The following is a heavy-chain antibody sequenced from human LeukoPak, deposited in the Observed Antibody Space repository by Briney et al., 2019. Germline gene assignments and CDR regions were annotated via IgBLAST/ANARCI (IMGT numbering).Heavy chain of an antibody. CDR3: AEGYFEPFAH. CDR1: GASVSNSH. D-gene: IGHD2/OR15-2a*01. V-gene: IGHV4-59*02. J-gene: IGHJ4*02. Sequence: SETLSLTCTVSGASVSNSHWNWIRQFPGKGLEWIGCLSYTGKTDYNPSLSSRVTISLGTSNSQVSLKLKSVTAADTALYFCAEGYFEPFAHWGPGTLVTVSS. CDR2: LSYTGKT.